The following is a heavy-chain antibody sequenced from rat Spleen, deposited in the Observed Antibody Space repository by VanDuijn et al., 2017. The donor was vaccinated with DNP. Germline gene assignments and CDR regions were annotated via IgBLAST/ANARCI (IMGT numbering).Heavy chain of an antibody. CDR3: KVGAQY. J-gene: IGHJ2*01. Sequence: EVEPVESGGGLVQPGRSLKLSCAAAGFSFSNYNMAWVRQAPKKGLEWVATITTSDGSTYYPDSVKGRCTISRDDAESSLYLQMNSLRSEDTATYYCKVGAQYWGQGVMVTVSS. D-gene: IGHD5-1*01. CDR1: GFSFSNYN. CDR2: ITTSDGST. V-gene: IGHV5-27*01.